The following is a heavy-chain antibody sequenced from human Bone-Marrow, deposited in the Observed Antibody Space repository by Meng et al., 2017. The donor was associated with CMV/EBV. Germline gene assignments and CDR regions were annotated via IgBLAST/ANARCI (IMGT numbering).Heavy chain of an antibody. CDR2: IYYSGST. CDR3: ATVRELVVITNDYYYGMDV. CDR1: GGSTGSGGYS. Sequence: SETLSLTCPVPGGSTGSGGYSWSWIRQHPGKGLEWIGYIYYSGSTYYNPSLTSRVTISVATSKNQFSLKLSSVTAADTAVYYCATVRELVVITNDYYYGMDVWGQGTTVTVSS. J-gene: IGHJ6*02. D-gene: IGHD3-22*01. V-gene: IGHV4-31*03.